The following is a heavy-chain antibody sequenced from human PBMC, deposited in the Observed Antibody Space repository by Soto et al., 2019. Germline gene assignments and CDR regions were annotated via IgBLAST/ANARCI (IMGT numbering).Heavy chain of an antibody. CDR1: GFTFDDYT. J-gene: IGHJ5*02. CDR3: ALIPLGP. D-gene: IGHD2-2*02. V-gene: IGHV3-43*01. CDR2: ISWDGGST. Sequence: SGGSLRLSCAASGFTFDDYTMHWVRQAPGKGLEWVSLISWDGGSTYYADSVKGRFTISRDNSKNSLYLQMNSLRTEDTALYYCALIPLGPCGQGTLVTVYS.